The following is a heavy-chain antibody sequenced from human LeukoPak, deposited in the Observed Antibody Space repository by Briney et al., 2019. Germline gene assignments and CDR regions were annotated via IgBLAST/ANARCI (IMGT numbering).Heavy chain of an antibody. J-gene: IGHJ4*02. Sequence: GESLKISCKGSGYSFTSYLIGWVRQMPGKGLEWRGIIYPGDSDTRYSPSFQGQVTISADKSISTDSLQWSSLKAWDTAMYYCARGSYGQPLYFDYWGQGTLVTVPS. CDR1: GYSFTSYL. D-gene: IGHD5-18*01. CDR3: ARGSYGQPLYFDY. CDR2: IYPGDSDT. V-gene: IGHV5-51*01.